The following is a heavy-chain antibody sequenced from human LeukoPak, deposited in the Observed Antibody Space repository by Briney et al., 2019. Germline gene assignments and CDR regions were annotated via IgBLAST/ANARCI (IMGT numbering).Heavy chain of an antibody. Sequence: SETLSLTCTVSGGSISSSSYYWGWIRPPPGKGLEWIGSIYYSGSTYYNPSLKSRVTISVDTSKNQFTLKLSSVTAAHTAVYYRARHLRSGWIHSSGWYPFDYWGQGTLVTVSS. CDR1: GGSISSSSYY. V-gene: IGHV4-39*01. J-gene: IGHJ4*02. CDR3: ARHLRSGWIHSSGWYPFDY. CDR2: IYYSGST. D-gene: IGHD6-19*01.